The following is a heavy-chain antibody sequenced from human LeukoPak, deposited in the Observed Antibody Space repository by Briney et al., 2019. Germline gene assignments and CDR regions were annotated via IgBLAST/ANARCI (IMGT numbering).Heavy chain of an antibody. CDR2: INGDASNT. Sequence: GGSLRLSCAASGLTFNSYWMHWVRQVAGKGLVWVARINGDASNTTYADSVKGRFTISRDNAKNTLYLQMNSLRAEDTAVYYCARRGAVANAFDIWGQGTMVTVSS. CDR3: ARRGAVANAFDI. J-gene: IGHJ3*02. CDR1: GLTFNSYW. V-gene: IGHV3-74*03. D-gene: IGHD6-19*01.